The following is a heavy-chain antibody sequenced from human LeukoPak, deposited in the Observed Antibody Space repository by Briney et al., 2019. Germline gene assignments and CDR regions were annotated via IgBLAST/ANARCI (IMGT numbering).Heavy chain of an antibody. CDR2: TYYSGST. J-gene: IGHJ4*02. CDR3: ARHGRGYSYGKIDY. V-gene: IGHV4-39*01. D-gene: IGHD5-18*01. CDR1: GGSISSSSYY. Sequence: SETLSLTCTVSGGSISSSSYYWGWIRQPPGKGLEWIGSTYYSGSTYYNPSLKSRVTISVDTSKNQFSLKLSSVTAADTAVYYCARHGRGYSYGKIDYWGQGTLVTVSS.